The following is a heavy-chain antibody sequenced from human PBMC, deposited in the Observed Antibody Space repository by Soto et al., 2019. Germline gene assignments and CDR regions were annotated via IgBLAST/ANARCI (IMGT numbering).Heavy chain of an antibody. J-gene: IGHJ6*03. V-gene: IGHV1-2*04. CDR2: INPNSGGT. D-gene: IGHD2-2*01. CDR3: AREYCSSTSCFMDV. Sequence: QVQLVQSVAEVKKPGASVKVSCKASGYTFTGYYMHWVRQAPGQGLEWMGWINPNSGGTNYAQKFQGWVTMTRDTSISTAYMELSRLRSDDTAVYYCAREYCSSTSCFMDVWGKGTTVTVSS. CDR1: GYTFTGYY.